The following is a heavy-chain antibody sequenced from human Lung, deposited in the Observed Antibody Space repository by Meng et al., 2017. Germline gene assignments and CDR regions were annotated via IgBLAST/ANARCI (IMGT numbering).Heavy chain of an antibody. CDR1: GFTLSDHY. CDR3: ARDRAQWHY. D-gene: IGHD2-8*01. V-gene: IGHV3-11*01. Sequence: QVQLVESGGGLVKPGGSLRLSCEVSGFTLSDHYMSWIRQVPGKGLEWVSYIGNSGTTIYYADSVTGRFTISRDIARNSVYLQLNSLRVEDTGVYYCARDRAQWHYWGPGTLVTVSS. J-gene: IGHJ4*02. CDR2: IGNSGTTI.